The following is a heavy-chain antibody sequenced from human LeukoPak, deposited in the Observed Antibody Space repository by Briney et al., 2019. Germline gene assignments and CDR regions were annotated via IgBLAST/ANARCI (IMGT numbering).Heavy chain of an antibody. V-gene: IGHV4-39*01. CDR3: ARGGTTGTTRVFDY. Sequence: SETLSLTCTVSGGSISSSSYYWGWIRQPPGKGLEWIGSIYYSGSTYYNPSLKSRVTISVDTSKNQFSLQLNSVTPEDTAVYYCARGGTTGTTRVFDYWGQGTLVTVSS. CDR2: IYYSGST. D-gene: IGHD1-1*01. J-gene: IGHJ4*02. CDR1: GGSISSSSYY.